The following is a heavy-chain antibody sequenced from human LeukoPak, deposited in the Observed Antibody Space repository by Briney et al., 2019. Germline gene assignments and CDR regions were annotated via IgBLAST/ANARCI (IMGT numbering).Heavy chain of an antibody. J-gene: IGHJ4*02. D-gene: IGHD3-10*01. CDR3: AKASITMVRGVICYFDY. CDR1: GFTFSSYA. CDR2: ISGSGGST. V-gene: IGHV3-23*01. Sequence: GGSLRLSCAASGFTFSSYAMSWVRQAPGKGLEWVSAISGSGGSTYYADSVKGRFTISRDNSKNTLYLQMNSLRAEDTAVYYCAKASITMVRGVICYFDYWGQGTLVTVSS.